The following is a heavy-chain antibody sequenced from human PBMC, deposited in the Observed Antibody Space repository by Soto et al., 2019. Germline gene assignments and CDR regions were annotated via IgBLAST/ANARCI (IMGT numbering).Heavy chain of an antibody. CDR1: DDSINSDKYY. V-gene: IGHV4-39*01. CDR2: IYYRGNA. CDR3: ARLEGLATISYYFDV. Sequence: QLQLQESGPGLVKPSETLSLTCSVSDDSINSDKYYWGWIRQPPGKGLEWIGSIYYRGNAYYNPSLQTRVTISLDKSKSLFSLKLNVVTAADSAVYFCARLEGLATISYYFDVWGPGALVTVSS. J-gene: IGHJ4*02. D-gene: IGHD3-9*01.